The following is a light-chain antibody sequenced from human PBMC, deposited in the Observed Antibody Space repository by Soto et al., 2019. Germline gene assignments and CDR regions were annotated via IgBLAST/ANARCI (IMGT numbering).Light chain of an antibody. CDR3: QQYNNWPLT. Sequence: EIVMTQSPATLSVSPGERATLSCRASQSVSSYLAWYQQKPGQAPRLLIYGASTRATDIPARFSGSGSGTEFTLTISSLPSEDFALYYCQQYNNWPLTFGGGTKVEIK. CDR2: GAS. CDR1: QSVSSY. J-gene: IGKJ4*01. V-gene: IGKV3-15*01.